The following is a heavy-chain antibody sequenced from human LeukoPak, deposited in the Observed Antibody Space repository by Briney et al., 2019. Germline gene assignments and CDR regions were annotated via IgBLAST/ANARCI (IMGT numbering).Heavy chain of an antibody. V-gene: IGHV4-4*07. CDR2: IYTSGST. J-gene: IGHJ3*02. CDR1: GGSISSYY. CDR3: ARQATIVGGRSFAFDI. D-gene: IGHD1-26*01. Sequence: LSETLSLTCTVSGGSISSYYWSWIRQPAGKGLEWIGRIYTSGSTNYNPSLKSRVTISVDTSKNQFSLKLSSVTAADTAVYYCARQATIVGGRSFAFDIWGQGTMVTVSS.